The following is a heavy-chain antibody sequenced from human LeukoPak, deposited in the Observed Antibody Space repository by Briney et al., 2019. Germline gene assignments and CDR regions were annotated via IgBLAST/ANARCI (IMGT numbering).Heavy chain of an antibody. CDR3: ASDTGSGSPRTYGMDV. CDR1: GFTFSSYA. Sequence: PGRSLRLSCAASGFTFSSYAMHWVRQAPGKGLEWVAVISYDGSNKYYADSVKGRFTISRDNSKDTLYLQMNSLRAEDTAVYYCASDTGSGSPRTYGMDVWGQGTTVTVSS. V-gene: IGHV3-30-3*01. CDR2: ISYDGSNK. J-gene: IGHJ6*02. D-gene: IGHD3-10*01.